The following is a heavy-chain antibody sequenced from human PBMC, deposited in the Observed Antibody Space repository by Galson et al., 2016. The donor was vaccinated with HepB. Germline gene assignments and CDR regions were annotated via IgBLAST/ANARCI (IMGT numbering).Heavy chain of an antibody. CDR3: AKKGLVPRGPGYSLDV. Sequence: SLRLSCAGSGFTFSTYIMGWVRQPPGKGLEWVSSIHAGDPGTYYTDSVKGRFTISRDNFRNTVYLQMNDLRVEDSAVYYCAKKGLVPRGPGYSLDVLGQGTTVTVSS. CDR1: GFTFSTYI. V-gene: IGHV3-23*01. D-gene: IGHD6-6*01. J-gene: IGHJ6*02. CDR2: IHAGDPGT.